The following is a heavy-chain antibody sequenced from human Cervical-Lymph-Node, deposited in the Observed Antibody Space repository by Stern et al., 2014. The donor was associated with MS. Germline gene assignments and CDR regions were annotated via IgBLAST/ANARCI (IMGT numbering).Heavy chain of an antibody. CDR2: IGGSGGGA. V-gene: IGHV3-23*04. CDR1: GFTFTTYA. Sequence: EVQLVESGGGLVQPGGTLTLTCTTSGFTFTTYAMTWVRQAPGKGMEWVSRIGGSGGGAYSAESVKGRFAISRDNFKNTLYLRMNSLRAEDTAVYYCVRSNYDYVWGRQGGSKDYHYDGMGAWGQGTTVTVSS. D-gene: IGHD3-16*01. CDR3: VRSNYDYVWGRQGGSKDYHYDGMGA. J-gene: IGHJ6*02.